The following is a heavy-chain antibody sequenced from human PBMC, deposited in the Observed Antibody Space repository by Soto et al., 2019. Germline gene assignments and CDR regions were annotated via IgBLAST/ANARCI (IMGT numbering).Heavy chain of an antibody. CDR2: IYYSGST. J-gene: IGHJ4*02. CDR1: GGSISSYY. CDR3: ARGGSDFWSGPVDY. V-gene: IGHV4-59*01. D-gene: IGHD3-3*01. Sequence: PSETLSLTCTVSGGSISSYYWSWIRQPPGKGLEWIGYIYYSGSTNYNPSLKSRVTISVDTSKNQFSLKLSSVTAADTAVYYCARGGSDFWSGPVDYWGQGNLVTVSS.